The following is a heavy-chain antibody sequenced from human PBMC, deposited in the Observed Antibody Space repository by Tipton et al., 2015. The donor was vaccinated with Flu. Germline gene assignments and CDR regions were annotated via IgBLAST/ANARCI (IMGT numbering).Heavy chain of an antibody. CDR1: GGSMRSGSFY. J-gene: IGHJ4*02. Sequence: TLSLTCTVSGGSMRSGSFYWSWIRQPAGKGLEWIGRVYTSGRTNYNPSLQSRVRISIDTSKNQFSLMLMSVTAADTAVYYCAREKIPSYYYYDSSGYTNYFDYWGQGALVTVSS. V-gene: IGHV4-61*02. D-gene: IGHD3-22*01. CDR2: VYTSGRT. CDR3: AREKIPSYYYYDSSGYTNYFDY.